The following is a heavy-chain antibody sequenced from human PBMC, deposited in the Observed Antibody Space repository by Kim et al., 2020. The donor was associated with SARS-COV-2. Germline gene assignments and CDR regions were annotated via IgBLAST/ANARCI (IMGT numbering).Heavy chain of an antibody. V-gene: IGHV4-39*01. CDR2: IYYSGST. Sequence: SETLSLTCTVSGGSISSSSYYWGWIRQPPGKGLEWIGSIYYSGSTYYNPSLKSRVTISVDTSKNQFSLKLSSVTAADTAVYYCARRLKRFLEWLPTEYYFDYWGQGTLVTVSS. J-gene: IGHJ4*02. CDR3: ARRLKRFLEWLPTEYYFDY. CDR1: GGSISSSSYY. D-gene: IGHD3-3*01.